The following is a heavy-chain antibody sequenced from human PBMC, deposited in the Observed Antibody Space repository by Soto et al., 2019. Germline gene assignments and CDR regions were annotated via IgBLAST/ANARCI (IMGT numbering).Heavy chain of an antibody. CDR2: ISVSGGST. D-gene: IGHD6-19*01. CDR3: AKTASGSGWYGASYHYGMDV. J-gene: IGHJ6*01. Sequence: PLRLSCTSSVLNFSSYASSWVDQAPGKGLGWVSAISVSGGSTYYADSVKGRFTIYRYNSKNTLYLQMNSLRAEDTAVYYCAKTASGSGWYGASYHYGMDVWGQGTTVTVSS. V-gene: IGHV3-23*01. CDR1: VLNFSSYA.